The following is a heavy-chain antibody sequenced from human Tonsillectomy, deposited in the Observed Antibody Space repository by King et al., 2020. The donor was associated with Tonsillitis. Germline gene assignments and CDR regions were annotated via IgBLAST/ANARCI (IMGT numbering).Heavy chain of an antibody. CDR1: GYTFTSYG. D-gene: IGHD2-2*03. CDR2: ISAYNGNT. CDR3: ARRLGYCSSTSCYLGYYYYYMDV. J-gene: IGHJ6*03. Sequence: VQLVESGAEVKKPGASVKVSWKASGYTFTSYGISWVRQAPGQGLEWMGWISAYNGNTNYAQKLQGRVTMTTDTSTSTAYMELRSLRSDDTAVYYCARRLGYCSSTSCYLGYYYYYMDVWGNGTTVTVSS. V-gene: IGHV1-18*01.